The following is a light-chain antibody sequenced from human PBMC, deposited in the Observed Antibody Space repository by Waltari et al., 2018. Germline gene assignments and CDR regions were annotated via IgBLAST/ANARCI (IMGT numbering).Light chain of an antibody. Sequence: DIVMTQSPDSLAVSLGERATINCNPSQSILDRSSNRNALAWDQQKPGQPPKLLFFWAATRESGAPDRFSVSGSGTDFTLTISSLQAEDVAVYYCQQYYNAPLTFGGGTKVEIK. CDR2: WAA. J-gene: IGKJ4*01. CDR3: QQYYNAPLT. CDR1: QSILDRSSNRNA. V-gene: IGKV4-1*01.